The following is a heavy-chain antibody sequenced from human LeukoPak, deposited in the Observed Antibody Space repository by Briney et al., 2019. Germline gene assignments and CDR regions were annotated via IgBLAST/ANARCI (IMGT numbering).Heavy chain of an antibody. J-gene: IGHJ5*02. CDR1: GGSISSYY. D-gene: IGHD3-10*01. CDR2: IYYSGST. CDR3: ARDLWVNNWFHP. V-gene: IGHV4-59*12. Sequence: SETLSLTCTVSGGSISSYYWSWIRQPPGKGLEWIGYIYYSGSTNYNPSLKSRVTMSVDTSKNQFSLKLSSATAADTAVYYCARDLWVNNWFHPWGQGTLVTVSS.